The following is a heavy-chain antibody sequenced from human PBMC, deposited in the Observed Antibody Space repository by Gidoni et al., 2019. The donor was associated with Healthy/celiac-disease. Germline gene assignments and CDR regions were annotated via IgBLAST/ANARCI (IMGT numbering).Heavy chain of an antibody. CDR1: GFTVSRKY. Sequence: EVQLVASGGGLVQPGGSLRLSCAASGFTVSRKYMSWVRQAPGKGLEWVSVIYSGGSTYYADSVKGRFTISRDNSKNTLYLQMNSLRAEDTAVYYCARGSVISSSWYYYFDYWGQGTLVTVSS. CDR3: ARGSVISSSWYYYFDY. CDR2: IYSGGST. D-gene: IGHD6-13*01. J-gene: IGHJ4*02. V-gene: IGHV3-66*02.